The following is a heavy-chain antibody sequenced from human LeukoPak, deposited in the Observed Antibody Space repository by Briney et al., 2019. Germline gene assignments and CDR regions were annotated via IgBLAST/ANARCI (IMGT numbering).Heavy chain of an antibody. CDR2: IYHSGST. CDR1: GGSISSSNW. CDR3: ARGGVGNTYYDFWSALSWFDP. V-gene: IGHV4-4*02. J-gene: IGHJ5*02. Sequence: SGTLSLTCAVSGGSISSSNWWSWVRQPPGKGLEWIGEIYHSGSTNYNPSLKSRVTISVDKSKNQFSLKLSSVTAADTAVYYCARGGVGNTYYDFWSALSWFDPWGQGTLVTVSS. D-gene: IGHD3-3*01.